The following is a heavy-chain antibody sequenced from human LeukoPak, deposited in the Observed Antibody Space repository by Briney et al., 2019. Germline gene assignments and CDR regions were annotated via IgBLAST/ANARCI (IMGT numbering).Heavy chain of an antibody. V-gene: IGHV3-30*18. Sequence: GGSLKLSCAASGFTFSSYGMHWVRQAPGKGLEWVAVISYDGSNKYYADSVKGRFTISRDNSKNTLYLQMNSLRAEDTAVYYCAKNFQTYYYGSGSYLDYWGQGTLVTVSS. D-gene: IGHD3-10*01. CDR2: ISYDGSNK. J-gene: IGHJ4*02. CDR1: GFTFSSYG. CDR3: AKNFQTYYYGSGSYLDY.